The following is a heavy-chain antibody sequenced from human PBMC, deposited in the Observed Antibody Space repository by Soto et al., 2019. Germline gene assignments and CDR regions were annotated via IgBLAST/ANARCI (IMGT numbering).Heavy chain of an antibody. Sequence: QVQLVQSGAEVKKPGSSVKVSCKASGGTFSSYTISWVRQAPGHGLEWMGRIIPILGIANYAQKFQGRVTITSDKSTSTAYMELSSLRSEDTAVYYCAREGYSGYEAPIPWFDPWGPGTLVTVSS. CDR1: GGTFSSYT. D-gene: IGHD5-12*01. CDR2: IIPILGIA. V-gene: IGHV1-69*02. CDR3: AREGYSGYEAPIPWFDP. J-gene: IGHJ5*02.